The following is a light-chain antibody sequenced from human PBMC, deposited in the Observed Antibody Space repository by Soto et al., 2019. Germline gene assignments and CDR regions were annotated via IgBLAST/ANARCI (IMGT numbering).Light chain of an antibody. CDR2: EGS. CDR1: SRDVGGYDL. V-gene: IGLV2-23*01. J-gene: IGLJ3*02. CDR3: CAYVSSNTLL. Sequence: QSVLTQPASVSGSPGQSLTISCTGTSRDVGGYDLVSWYQQHPGKAPKLIIYEGSKRPSGISNRFSGSKSGNTASLIISGIQGDDEGDYYCCAYVSSNTLLFGGGTKVTVL.